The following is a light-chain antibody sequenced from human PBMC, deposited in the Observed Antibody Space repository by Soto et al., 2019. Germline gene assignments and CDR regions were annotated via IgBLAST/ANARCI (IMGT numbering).Light chain of an antibody. CDR3: QSYDNSLSGWV. CDR1: SSNIGAGYD. V-gene: IGLV1-40*01. J-gene: IGLJ3*02. CDR2: GNS. Sequence: QPVLTQPPSVSGAPGQRVTISCNGSSSNIGAGYDVHWYQLLPGTAPKLLIHGNSNRPSGVPDRLSGSKSGTSASLAITGLQAEDEADYFCQSYDNSLSGWVFGGGPKLTVL.